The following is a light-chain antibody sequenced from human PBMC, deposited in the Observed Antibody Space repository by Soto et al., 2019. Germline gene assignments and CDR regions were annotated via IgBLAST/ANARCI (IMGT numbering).Light chain of an antibody. CDR2: DAF. CDR1: QNVKTR. V-gene: IGKV3-15*01. J-gene: IGKJ4*01. Sequence: EKVMTQSPATLSVSPGERANLSCRASQNVKTRLAWYQQKPGQAPRLLIFDAFTRATGIADRFSGSASGTDFTLTISSLQSEDSAVYYCQQYDEWPLTFGGGTKVEIK. CDR3: QQYDEWPLT.